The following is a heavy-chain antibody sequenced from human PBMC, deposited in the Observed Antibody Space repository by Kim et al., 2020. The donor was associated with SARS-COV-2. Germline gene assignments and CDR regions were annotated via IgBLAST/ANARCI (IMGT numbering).Heavy chain of an antibody. CDR2: ISSSSSYI. Sequence: GGSLRLSCAASGFTFSSYSMNWVRQAPGKGLEWVSSISSSSSYIYYADSVKGRFTISRDNAKNSLYLQMNSLRAEDTAVYYCARDGRSSTSSEFDYWGQGTLVTVSS. V-gene: IGHV3-21*01. D-gene: IGHD2-2*01. CDR3: ARDGRSSTSSEFDY. CDR1: GFTFSSYS. J-gene: IGHJ4*02.